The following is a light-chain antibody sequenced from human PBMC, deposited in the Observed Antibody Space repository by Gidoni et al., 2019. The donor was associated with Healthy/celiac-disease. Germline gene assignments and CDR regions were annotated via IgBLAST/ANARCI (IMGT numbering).Light chain of an antibody. Sequence: DIQITQSPSSLSASVGDRVTITCRASQSISSYLNWYQQKPGKAPKLLIYAASSLQSGVPSRFSGSGSGTEFTLTISSLQPEDFATYYCQQSYSTPHTCGQGTKLEIK. J-gene: IGKJ2*01. CDR1: QSISSY. CDR3: QQSYSTPHT. CDR2: AAS. V-gene: IGKV1-39*01.